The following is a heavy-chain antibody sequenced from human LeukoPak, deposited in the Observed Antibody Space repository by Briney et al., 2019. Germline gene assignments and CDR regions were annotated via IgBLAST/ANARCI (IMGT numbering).Heavy chain of an antibody. Sequence: SQTLSLTCTVSGGSISRGSYYWSWIQQPAGKGLEWIGRIYTSGSTNYNPSLKSRVTISVDKSKNQFSLKLTSVAAADTAVYYCARVPGSSCGGDCYFDYWGQGTQVTVSS. J-gene: IGHJ4*02. D-gene: IGHD2-21*02. CDR1: GGSISRGSYY. CDR2: IYTSGST. CDR3: ARVPGSSCGGDCYFDY. V-gene: IGHV4-61*02.